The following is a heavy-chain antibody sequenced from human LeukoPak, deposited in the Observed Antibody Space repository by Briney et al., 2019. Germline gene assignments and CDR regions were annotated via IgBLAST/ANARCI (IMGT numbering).Heavy chain of an antibody. CDR3: ARVMTSGWYVITTAYYGMDV. D-gene: IGHD6-19*01. CDR2: IYYNGST. V-gene: IGHV4-59*01. Sequence: SETLSLTCTVSGGSISSSYWSWIRQPPGKGLEWVGYIYYNGSTSYNPSLKSRVTISVDTSKNQFSLNLNSVTAADTAVYYCARVMTSGWYVITTAYYGMDVWGQGTTVTVSS. CDR1: GGSISSSY. J-gene: IGHJ6*02.